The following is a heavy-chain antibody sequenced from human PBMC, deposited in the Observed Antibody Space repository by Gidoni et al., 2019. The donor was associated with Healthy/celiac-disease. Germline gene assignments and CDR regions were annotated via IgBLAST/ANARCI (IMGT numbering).Heavy chain of an antibody. V-gene: IGHV4-30-4*01. CDR3: ARAVGDYDDWYFDL. Sequence: QVQLQESGPGLVQPSQTLSLTCTVSGGSISRGDYYWSWIRQPPGKGLEWIWYIYYSGSTYYNPSLKSRVTISVDTSKNQFSLKLSSVTAADTAVYYCARAVGDYDDWYFDLWGRGTLVTVSS. J-gene: IGHJ2*01. CDR1: GGSISRGDYY. D-gene: IGHD4-17*01. CDR2: IYYSGST.